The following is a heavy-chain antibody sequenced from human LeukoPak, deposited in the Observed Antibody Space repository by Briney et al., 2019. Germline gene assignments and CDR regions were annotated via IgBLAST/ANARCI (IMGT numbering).Heavy chain of an antibody. V-gene: IGHV1-18*01. Sequence: ASVKVSCKASAYTFTSYGISWVRQAPGQGLEWMGWISTYNGNTNYAQKLQGRVTMTTDTSTSTAYMELRSLRSDDTALYYCASQSAITMVRGVYEHWGQGTLVTVSS. D-gene: IGHD3-10*01. CDR2: ISTYNGNT. CDR3: ASQSAITMVRGVYEH. J-gene: IGHJ4*02. CDR1: AYTFTSYG.